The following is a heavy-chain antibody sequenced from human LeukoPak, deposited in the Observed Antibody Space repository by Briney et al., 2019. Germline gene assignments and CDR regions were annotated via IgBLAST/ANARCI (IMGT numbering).Heavy chain of an antibody. CDR2: ISGSGANT. D-gene: IGHD1-26*01. Sequence: GGSLRLSCAASGFTFNSYAMSWVRQAPGKGLEWVSAISGSGANTYYAVSVRGRFTISRDNLNSLRAEDTAIYYCAKDAGRSDVDYFDYWGQGTLVTVSS. J-gene: IGHJ4*02. CDR1: GFTFNSYA. V-gene: IGHV3-23*01. CDR3: AKDAGRSDVDYFDY.